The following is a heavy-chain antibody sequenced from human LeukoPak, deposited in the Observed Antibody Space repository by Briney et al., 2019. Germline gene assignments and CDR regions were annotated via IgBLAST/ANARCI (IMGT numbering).Heavy chain of an antibody. J-gene: IGHJ6*03. D-gene: IGHD2-8*01. CDR2: INHSGST. CDR1: GGSFSGYY. CDR3: ARVADCTNGVCYSDYYYYMDV. Sequence: SETLSLTCAVYGGSFSGYYWSWIRQPPGKGLEWIGEINHSGSTNYNPSPKSRVTISVDTSKNQFSLKLSSVTAADTAVYYCARVADCTNGVCYSDYYYYMDVWGKGTTVTVSS. V-gene: IGHV4-34*01.